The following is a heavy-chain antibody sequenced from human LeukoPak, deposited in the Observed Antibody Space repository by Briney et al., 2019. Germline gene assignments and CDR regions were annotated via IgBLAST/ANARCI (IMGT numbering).Heavy chain of an antibody. CDR2: ISGSGDST. Sequence: PGGSLRLSCAASGFTFSSYAMSWVRQPPGKGLEWVSAISGSGDSTYYADSVKGRFTISRDNSKNTLYLQMNSLRAEDTAIYYCAKVGIVGATKTYFDYWGQGTLVTVSS. J-gene: IGHJ4*02. V-gene: IGHV3-23*01. CDR3: AKVGIVGATKTYFDY. CDR1: GFTFSSYA. D-gene: IGHD1-26*01.